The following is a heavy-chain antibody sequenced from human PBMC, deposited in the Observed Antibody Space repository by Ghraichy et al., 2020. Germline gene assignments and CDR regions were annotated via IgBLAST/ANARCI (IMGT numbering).Heavy chain of an antibody. CDR1: GFTFSSYA. D-gene: IGHD1-26*01. CDR2: ISSGGGTT. CDR3: GKGGTYYDY. J-gene: IGHJ4*02. Sequence: LSLTCAASGFTFSSYAMNWVRQAPGKGLEWVSAISSGGGTTYYADSVRGRFTISRDNSKSTLYLQMNSLKAEDTAVYYCGKGGTYYDYWGQGTLVTVSS. V-gene: IGHV3-23*01.